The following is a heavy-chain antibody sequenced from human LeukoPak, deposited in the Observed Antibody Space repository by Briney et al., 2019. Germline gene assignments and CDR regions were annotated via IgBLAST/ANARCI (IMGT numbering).Heavy chain of an antibody. V-gene: IGHV4-39*01. D-gene: IGHD3-3*01. CDR1: GGSISSSSYY. J-gene: IGHJ4*02. CDR2: IYYSGST. CDR3: ASRYDFWSGYYPFDY. Sequence: PSETLSLTCTVSGGSISSSSYYWGWIRQPPRKGLEWIGSIYYSGSTYYNPSLKSRVTISVDTSKNQFSLKLSSVTAADTAVYYCASRYDFWSGYYPFDYWGQGTLVTVSS.